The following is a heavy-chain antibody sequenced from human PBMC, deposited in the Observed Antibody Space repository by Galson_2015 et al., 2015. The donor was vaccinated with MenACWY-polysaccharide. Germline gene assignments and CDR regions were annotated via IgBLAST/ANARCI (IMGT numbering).Heavy chain of an antibody. CDR1: GLTFSRYG. D-gene: IGHD4-11*01. V-gene: IGHV3-33*01. J-gene: IGHJ3*02. Sequence: SLRLSCAASGLTFSRYGMHWARQPRGRGLQWVALIQHVGSPNAYADSVKGLFTISRNNSKNTLYLEMNSLRAEDMAVDYCARENSRIVFHAFDICGQTTVITVSS. CDR3: ARENSRIVFHAFDI. CDR2: IQHVGSPN.